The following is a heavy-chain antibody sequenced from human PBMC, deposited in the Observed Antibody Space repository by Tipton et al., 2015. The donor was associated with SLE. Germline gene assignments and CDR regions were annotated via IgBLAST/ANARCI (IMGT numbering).Heavy chain of an antibody. D-gene: IGHD2-15*01. V-gene: IGHV4-61*02. CDR3: ATTTQRYCSGVRCYLVWDAFDI. Sequence: TLSLTCTVSSASISSGSYYWSWIRQPAGKGLEWIGRIYTSGSTNYNPSLKSRVTISVDTSKNHFSLNLSSVTAADTAVYYCATTTQRYCSGVRCYLVWDAFDIWGPGTMVTVSS. J-gene: IGHJ3*02. CDR2: IYTSGST. CDR1: SASISSGSYY.